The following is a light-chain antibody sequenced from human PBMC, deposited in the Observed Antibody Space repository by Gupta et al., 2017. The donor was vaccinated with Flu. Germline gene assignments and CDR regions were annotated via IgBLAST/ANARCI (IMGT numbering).Light chain of an antibody. CDR2: DAS. V-gene: IGKV1-9*01. Sequence: PSFLSASVGDRVTITCRASQGISSYLVWYQQKPGKAPKLLIYDASTVKSGVPSRFSGSGSGTEFTLTISSRQPEDFATYYCQQLNSSPIPFGGWTKVEIK. CDR3: QQLNSSPIP. CDR1: QGISSY. J-gene: IGKJ4*01.